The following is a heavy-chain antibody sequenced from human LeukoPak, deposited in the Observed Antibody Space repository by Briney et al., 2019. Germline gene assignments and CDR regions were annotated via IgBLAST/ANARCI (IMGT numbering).Heavy chain of an antibody. D-gene: IGHD6-19*01. CDR3: ARDPQSDGSGWYPYFDY. CDR2: IYSGSPTYSGGTT. Sequence: GGSLRLSCAASGFTVSANYMSWVRQAPGKGLEWVSLIYSGSPTYSGGTTYYADSVKGRFTISRDNSKNTLYLQMSSLRAEDTAVYYCARDPQSDGSGWYPYFDYWGQGTLATVSS. CDR1: GFTVSANY. J-gene: IGHJ4*02. V-gene: IGHV3-NL1*01.